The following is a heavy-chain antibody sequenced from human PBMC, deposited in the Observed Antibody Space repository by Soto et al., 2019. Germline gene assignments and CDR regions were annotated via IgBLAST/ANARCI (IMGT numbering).Heavy chain of an antibody. CDR2: ISAYNGNT. CDR3: ARDRQYYYDSSAYPGFDS. D-gene: IGHD3-22*01. CDR1: GYTFTNYG. V-gene: IGHV1-18*01. J-gene: IGHJ4*02. Sequence: QVQLVQSGAEVKKPGASVKVSCKASGYTFTNYGFSWVRQAPGQGLEWMGWISAYNGNTNYAPKLQGRVTLTTDTDTITAYMELRSLRSNDTAVYYCARDRQYYYDSSAYPGFDSWGQGTLVTVSS.